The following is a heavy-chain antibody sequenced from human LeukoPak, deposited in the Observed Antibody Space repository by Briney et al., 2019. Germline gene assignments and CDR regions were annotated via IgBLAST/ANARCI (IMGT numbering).Heavy chain of an antibody. V-gene: IGHV3-23*01. J-gene: IGHJ4*02. D-gene: IGHD5-18*01. Sequence: GGSLRLSCAASSSGFSFSSYAMSWVRQAPGKGLEWVSGISGSGDSTHYADSVKGRFTISRDNSKNTLFLQMNSLRVEDTAVYYCARGYSNLAYWGQGTLVTVSS. CDR1: SSGFSFSSYA. CDR3: ARGYSNLAY. CDR2: ISGSGDST.